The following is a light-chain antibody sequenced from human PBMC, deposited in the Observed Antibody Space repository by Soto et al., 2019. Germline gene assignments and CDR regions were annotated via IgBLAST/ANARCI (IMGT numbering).Light chain of an antibody. V-gene: IGKV3-15*01. CDR2: GAS. CDR3: QQYDNWPPIT. J-gene: IGKJ4*01. Sequence: EIVMTQSPVTLSVSPGDRATLSCRASQSVRSNLAWYQQKPGQAPRLLISGASTRATGVPDRFSGSGSGTDFTLTISSLQSEDFAIYYCQQYDNWPPITFGGGTKVEI. CDR1: QSVRSN.